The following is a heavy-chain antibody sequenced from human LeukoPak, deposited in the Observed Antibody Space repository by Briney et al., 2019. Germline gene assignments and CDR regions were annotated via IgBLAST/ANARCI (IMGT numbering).Heavy chain of an antibody. CDR1: GFTFSSYA. V-gene: IGHV3-23*01. D-gene: IGHD2-2*01. CDR2: ISGSGGST. Sequence: TGGSLRLSCAASGFTFSSYAMSWVRQAPGKGLEWVSAISGSGGSTYYADSVKGRFTISRDNSKNTLYLQMNSLRAEDTAVYYCAKASSRVPAAMCDYWAREPWSPSPQ. J-gene: IGHJ4*02. CDR3: AKASSRVPAAMCDY.